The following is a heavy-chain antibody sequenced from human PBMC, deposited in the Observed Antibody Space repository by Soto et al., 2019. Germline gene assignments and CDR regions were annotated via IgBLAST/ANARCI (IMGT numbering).Heavy chain of an antibody. CDR2: IYKSATT. D-gene: IGHD2-15*01. Sequence: QVQLQESGPGLVKPSETLSLTCDVSGHSISDYYWSWIRQSPGKGLEWLGYIYKSATTYYNPSFESRVAISLDTSKSQFSLNVTSLTAADTAVYFCARGRYCLTGRCFPNWFDSWGQGTLVTVSS. CDR3: ARGRYCLTGRCFPNWFDS. V-gene: IGHV4-4*08. J-gene: IGHJ5*01. CDR1: GHSISDYY.